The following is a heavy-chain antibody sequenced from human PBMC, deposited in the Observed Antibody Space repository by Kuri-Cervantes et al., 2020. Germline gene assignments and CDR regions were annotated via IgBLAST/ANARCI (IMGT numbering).Heavy chain of an antibody. Sequence: PSVKVSCKASGFTFTSSAVQWVRQARGQRLEWIGWIVVGSGNTNYAQKFQERVTITRDMSTSTAYMELSSLRSEDTAVYYCAADGYSSGWYGYWGQGTLVTVSS. J-gene: IGHJ4*02. V-gene: IGHV1-58*01. D-gene: IGHD6-19*01. CDR3: AADGYSSGWYGY. CDR1: GFTFTSSA. CDR2: IVVGSGNT.